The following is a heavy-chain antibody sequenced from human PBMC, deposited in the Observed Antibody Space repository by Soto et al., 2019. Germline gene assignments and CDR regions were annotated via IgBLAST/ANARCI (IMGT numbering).Heavy chain of an antibody. CDR3: ARGRIAARPPNWFDP. CDR1: GGSISSYY. D-gene: IGHD6-6*01. Sequence: PSETLSLTCTVSGGSISSYYWSWIRQPAGKGLEWIGRIYTSGSTNYNPSLKSRVTISVDTSKNQFSLKLSSVTAADTAVYYCARGRIAARPPNWFDPWGQGTLVTVS. V-gene: IGHV4-4*07. CDR2: IYTSGST. J-gene: IGHJ5*02.